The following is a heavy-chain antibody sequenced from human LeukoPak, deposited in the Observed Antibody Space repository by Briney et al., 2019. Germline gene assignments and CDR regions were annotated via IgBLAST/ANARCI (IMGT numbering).Heavy chain of an antibody. V-gene: IGHV4-59*01. J-gene: IGHJ5*02. D-gene: IGHD6-19*01. Sequence: SETLSLTCTVSGGSISSYYWSWIRQPPGKGLEWIGYIYYSGSTNYNPSLKSRVTISEDTSKNQFSLKLSSVTAADTAVYYCARVIGWYNGWFDPWGQGTLVTVSS. CDR1: GGSISSYY. CDR3: ARVIGWYNGWFDP. CDR2: IYYSGST.